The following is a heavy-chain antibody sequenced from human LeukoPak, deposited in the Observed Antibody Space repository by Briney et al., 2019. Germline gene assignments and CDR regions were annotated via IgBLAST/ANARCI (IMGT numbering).Heavy chain of an antibody. CDR2: ISAYNGNT. Sequence: ASVKVSCKASGYTFTSYGISWVRQAPGQGLEWMGWISAYNGNTIYAQKLQGRVTMTTDTSTSTAYMELRSLRSDDTAVYYCARDFFHSGSYPTDYWGQGTLVTVSS. CDR1: GYTFTSYG. J-gene: IGHJ4*02. V-gene: IGHV1-18*01. CDR3: ARDFFHSGSYPTDY. D-gene: IGHD1-26*01.